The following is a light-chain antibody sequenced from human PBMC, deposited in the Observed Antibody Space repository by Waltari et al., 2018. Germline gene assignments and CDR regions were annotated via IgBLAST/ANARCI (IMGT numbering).Light chain of an antibody. CDR2: LGS. V-gene: IGKV2-28*01. CDR3: MQALQSPVT. J-gene: IGKJ3*01. Sequence: DIVLTQSPLFLPVSPGEPASISCRSSQSLQHDNGYYFLDWYLQRPGQSPQLLIFLGSRLASGVPDRFTGSGSGTDFTLNITSVEAEDVGVYYCMQALQSPVTFGPGTKVDI. CDR1: QSLQHDNGYYF.